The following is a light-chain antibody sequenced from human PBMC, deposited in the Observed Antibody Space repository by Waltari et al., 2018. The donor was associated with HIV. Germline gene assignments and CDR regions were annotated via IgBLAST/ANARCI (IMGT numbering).Light chain of an antibody. Sequence: QSALTQPASVSGSPGQSITISCTGTSSDVGGYNYVSWYQQHPDKAPKLLIYEVSSLPSGISSRFSGCKSANTASLTISGLQADDEADYYCSSYTSSSTLVFGGGTKLTV. CDR2: EVS. CDR3: SSYTSSSTLV. J-gene: IGLJ2*01. V-gene: IGLV2-14*01. CDR1: SSDVGGYNY.